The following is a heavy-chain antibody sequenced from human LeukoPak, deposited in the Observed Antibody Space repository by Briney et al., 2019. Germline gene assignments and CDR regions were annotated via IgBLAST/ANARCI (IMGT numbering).Heavy chain of an antibody. V-gene: IGHV1-18*01. CDR3: ARGPKFMVVTAIWFDP. J-gene: IGHJ5*02. CDR2: ISAYNGNT. Sequence: ASVKVSCKASGYTFTSYGISWVRQAPGQGLEWMGWISAYNGNTNYAQKLQGRVTMTTDTSTSTAYMELRSLRSDDTAVYYCARGPKFMVVTAIWFDPWGQGTLVTVSS. CDR1: GYTFTSYG. D-gene: IGHD2-21*02.